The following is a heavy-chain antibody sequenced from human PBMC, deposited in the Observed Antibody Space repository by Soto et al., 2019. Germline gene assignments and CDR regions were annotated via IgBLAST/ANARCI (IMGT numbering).Heavy chain of an antibody. CDR2: INHSGST. CDR3: AGPFYSIAAAGPSYYYYMAV. D-gene: IGHD6-13*01. CDR1: GGSFSGYY. V-gene: IGHV4-34*01. Sequence: QVQLQQWGAGLLKPSETLSLTCAVYGGSFSGYYWSWIRQPPGKGLEWIGEINHSGSTNYNPSLKSRVTISVDTSKNQFSLKLSSVTAADTAVYYGAGPFYSIAAAGPSYYYYMAVWGKVTTVTVSS. J-gene: IGHJ6*03.